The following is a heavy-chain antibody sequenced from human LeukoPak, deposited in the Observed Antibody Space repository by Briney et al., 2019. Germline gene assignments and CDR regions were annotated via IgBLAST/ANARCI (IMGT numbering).Heavy chain of an antibody. Sequence: GGSLRLSCAASGFTFSSYSMNWVRQAPGKGLEWVSSISSSSSYIYYADSVKGRFTISRDNAKNSLYLQMNSLRAEDTAVCYCARESYYYDSSGYYSLDYWGQGTLVTVSS. CDR2: ISSSSSYI. D-gene: IGHD3-22*01. CDR1: GFTFSSYS. J-gene: IGHJ4*02. CDR3: ARESYYYDSSGYYSLDY. V-gene: IGHV3-21*01.